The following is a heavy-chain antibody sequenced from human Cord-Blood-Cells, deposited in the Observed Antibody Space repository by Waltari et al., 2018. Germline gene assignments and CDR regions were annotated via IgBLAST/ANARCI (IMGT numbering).Heavy chain of an antibody. CDR3: ARHVSRATTYWYFDL. CDR2: INHSGST. D-gene: IGHD1-26*01. CDR1: GGSFSGYY. J-gene: IGHJ2*01. V-gene: IGHV4-34*01. Sequence: QVQLQQWGAGLLKPSETLSLTCAVYGGSFSGYYWSGIRQPPGKGLEWIGEINHSGSTNYNPSRNSRVTISVDTSKSQFSLKLSSVPAADTAVYYCARHVSRATTYWYFDLWGRGTLVTVSS.